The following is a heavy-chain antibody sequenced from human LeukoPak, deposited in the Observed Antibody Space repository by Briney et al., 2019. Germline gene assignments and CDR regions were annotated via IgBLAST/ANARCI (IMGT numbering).Heavy chain of an antibody. CDR3: ARASIFVATVDY. CDR2: ISSSSSYI. CDR1: GFTFSSYS. V-gene: IGHV3-21*01. D-gene: IGHD4-17*01. Sequence: GGSLRLSCAASGFTFSSYSMNRVRQAPGKGLEWVSSISSSSSYIYYADSVKGRFTISRDNAKNSLYLQMNSLRAEDTAVYYCARASIFVATVDYWGQGTLVTVSS. J-gene: IGHJ4*02.